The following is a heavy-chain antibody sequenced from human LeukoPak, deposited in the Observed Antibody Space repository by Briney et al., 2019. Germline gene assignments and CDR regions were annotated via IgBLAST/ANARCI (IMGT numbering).Heavy chain of an antibody. CDR2: ISSSGTII. CDR1: GFTFSSYA. J-gene: IGHJ4*02. D-gene: IGHD2-2*01. CDR3: ARDQVYCSSSNCYFDY. V-gene: IGHV3-48*01. Sequence: GGSLRLSCAASGFTFSSYAVSWVRQAPGKGLEWISYISSSGTIIYYADSVKGRFTISRDNAKNTLYLQMNSLRAEDTAVYYCARDQVYCSSSNCYFDYWGQGTLVTVSS.